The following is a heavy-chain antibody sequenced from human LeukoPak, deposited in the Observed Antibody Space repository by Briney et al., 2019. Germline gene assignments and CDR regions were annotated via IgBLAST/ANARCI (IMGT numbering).Heavy chain of an antibody. V-gene: IGHV3-21*01. CDR1: GFTVSSNY. J-gene: IGHJ4*02. CDR3: ARSAAGTYY. D-gene: IGHD1-1*01. Sequence: PGGSLRLSCAVSGFTVSSNYMSWVRQAPGKGLEWVSSISSSSSYKYYTDSVKGRFTISRDNAKNSLYLQMNSLRAEDTAVYYCARSAAGTYYWGQGTLVTVSS. CDR2: ISSSSSYK.